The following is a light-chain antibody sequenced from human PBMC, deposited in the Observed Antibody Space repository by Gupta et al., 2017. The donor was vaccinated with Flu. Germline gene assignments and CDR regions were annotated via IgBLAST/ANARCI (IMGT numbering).Light chain of an antibody. CDR1: QSIGNW. J-gene: IGKJ1*01. V-gene: IGKV1-5*03. CDR3: QQYSTYPWA. Sequence: DIQMNQSPTTLSVSVGDRVTLTCRASQSIGNWLAWYQQKPGKSPNILISKASSLGSGIPSRFGGSGSGTEFTLTISSLHPDDYAPYYCQQYSTYPWAFGQGTKVEV. CDR2: KAS.